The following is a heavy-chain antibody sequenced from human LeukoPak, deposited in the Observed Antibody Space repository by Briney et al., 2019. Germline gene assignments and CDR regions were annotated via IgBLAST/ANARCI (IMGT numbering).Heavy chain of an antibody. Sequence: GGSLRLSCAASGFTFSNAWMSWVRQAPGKVLEWVGRIKSKTDGGTTDYAAPVKGRFTISRDDSKNTLYLQMNSLKTEDTAVYYCTTDGIITGEYYYDSSGDAFDIWGQGTMVTVSS. V-gene: IGHV3-15*01. CDR1: GFTFSNAW. J-gene: IGHJ3*02. D-gene: IGHD3-22*01. CDR3: TTDGIITGEYYYDSSGDAFDI. CDR2: IKSKTDGGTT.